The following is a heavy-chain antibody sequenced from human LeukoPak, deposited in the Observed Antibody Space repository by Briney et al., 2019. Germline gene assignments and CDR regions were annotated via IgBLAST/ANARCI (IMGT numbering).Heavy chain of an antibody. Sequence: SETLSLTCTVSGGSISSYYWSWIRQPPGEGLEWIGYIYYSGSTNYNPSLKSRVTISVDTSKNQFSLKLSSVTAADTAVYYCARDAGSGSLSQFDYWGQGTLVTVSS. CDR3: ARDAGSGSLSQFDY. J-gene: IGHJ4*02. D-gene: IGHD3-10*01. V-gene: IGHV4-59*01. CDR2: IYYSGST. CDR1: GGSISSYY.